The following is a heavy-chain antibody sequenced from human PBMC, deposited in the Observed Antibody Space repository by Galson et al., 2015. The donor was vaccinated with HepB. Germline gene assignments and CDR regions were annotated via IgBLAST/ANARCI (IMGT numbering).Heavy chain of an antibody. J-gene: IGHJ6*02. CDR2: INPNSGGT. D-gene: IGHD3-10*01. CDR3: ARGATMVRGVTVMDV. V-gene: IGHV1-2*05. CDR1: GYTFTGYY. Sequence: SVKVSCKASGYTFTGYYMHWVRQAPGQGLEWMGRINPNSGGTNYAQKFQGRVTMTRDTSISTAYMELSRLRSDDTVVYYCARGATMVRGVTVMDVWGQGTTVTVSS.